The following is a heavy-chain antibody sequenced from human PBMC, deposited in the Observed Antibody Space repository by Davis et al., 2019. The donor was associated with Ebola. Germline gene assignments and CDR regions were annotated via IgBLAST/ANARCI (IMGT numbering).Heavy chain of an antibody. J-gene: IGHJ6*03. CDR1: EFTFSSYG. CDR2: ISYDGSNN. D-gene: IGHD5-18*01. Sequence: GESLKISCAASEFTFSSYGMHWVRQAPGKGLEWVAVISYDGSNNYYADSVKGRFTISRDNSKNTLYLQMNSLRAEDTAVYYCAKVGYSYDYYYYMDVWGKGTTVTVSS. V-gene: IGHV3-30*18. CDR3: AKVGYSYDYYYYMDV.